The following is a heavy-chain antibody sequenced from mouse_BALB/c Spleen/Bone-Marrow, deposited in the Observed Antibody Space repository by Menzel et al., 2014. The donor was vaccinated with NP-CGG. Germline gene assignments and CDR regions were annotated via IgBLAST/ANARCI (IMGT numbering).Heavy chain of an antibody. J-gene: IGHJ1*01. CDR1: GFNIKDTY. D-gene: IGHD4-1*01. Sequence: EVQLQQSGAELVKPGASVKLSCTASGFNIKDTYMHWVKQRPEQGLEWIGRIDPANGNTKYDPKFQGKATITADTSSNTAYLQLSSLTSEDTAVYYCARWGKLGRGYFDVWGAGTTVTASS. CDR3: ARWGKLGRGYFDV. CDR2: IDPANGNT. V-gene: IGHV14-3*02.